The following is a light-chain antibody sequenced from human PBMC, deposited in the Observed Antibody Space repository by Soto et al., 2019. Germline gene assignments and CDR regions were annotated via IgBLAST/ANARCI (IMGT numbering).Light chain of an antibody. CDR3: QQYNTLWS. CDR2: DAS. J-gene: IGKJ1*01. CDR1: QSVGHW. Sequence: DIQMTQSPSTLSASVGARVAITCRASQSVGHWLAWYQQKIGKAPKLLIFDASSLESGVPSRFSGSGSGTEFTLTITDLQPDDFATYYCQQYNTLWSFGQGTRVEIK. V-gene: IGKV1-5*01.